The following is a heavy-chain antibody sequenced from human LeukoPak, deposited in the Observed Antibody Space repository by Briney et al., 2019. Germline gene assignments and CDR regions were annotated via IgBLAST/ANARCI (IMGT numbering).Heavy chain of an antibody. D-gene: IGHD4/OR15-4a*01. V-gene: IGHV4-34*12. J-gene: IGHJ4*02. CDR3: ARGAPGY. CDR1: GGSFSSYP. CDR2: IIHSGST. Sequence: PSETLSLTCAVYGGSFSSYPWTWIRQPPGKGLEWIGQIIHSGSTKYNPSLNGRVPMSVDTPKNQFSLKLTSVTAADTAVYYCARGAPGYWGQGTLVTVSS.